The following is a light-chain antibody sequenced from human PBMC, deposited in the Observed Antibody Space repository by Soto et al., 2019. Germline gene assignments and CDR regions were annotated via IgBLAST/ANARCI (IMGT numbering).Light chain of an antibody. J-gene: IGKJ4*01. V-gene: IGKV3-20*01. CDR2: GAS. Sequence: EIVLTQSPGTLSLSPGERGTLSCRASQSVSSNYLAWYQQKPGQAPRLLIYGASSRATGIPDRFSGSGSGTDLTLTISRLEPEDFALYYCQQYGSSPLTFGGGTKVEIK. CDR3: QQYGSSPLT. CDR1: QSVSSNY.